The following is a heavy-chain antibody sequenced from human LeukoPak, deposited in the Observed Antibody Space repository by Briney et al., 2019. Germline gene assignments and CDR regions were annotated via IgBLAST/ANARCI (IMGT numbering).Heavy chain of an antibody. V-gene: IGHV3-48*03. CDR2: ISTVSTTT. D-gene: IGHD3-3*01. J-gene: IGHJ4*02. CDR1: EFTFSHYE. CDR3: ERGYYTSCAN. Sequence: PGGSMRLSCVASEFTFSHYEMNWVRQAPGKGLEWISYISTVSTTTLYADSVKGRFTIFRDNAKKFLYLQMNILRAEDTVVYYCERGYYTSCANWGQRAPVTVSP.